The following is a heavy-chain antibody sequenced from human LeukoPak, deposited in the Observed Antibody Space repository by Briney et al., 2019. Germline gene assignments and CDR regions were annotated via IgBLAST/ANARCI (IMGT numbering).Heavy chain of an antibody. J-gene: IGHJ6*02. D-gene: IGHD1-1*01. V-gene: IGHV1-18*01. CDR1: GYTFTSYG. CDR2: ISAYNGNT. CDR3: AGFELKRYYSSVWTS. Sequence: ASVKVSCKASGYTFTSYGISWVRQAPGQGLEWMGWISAYNGNTNYAQKLQGRVTMTTDTSTSTAYMELRSLRSDDTAVYYCAGFELKRYYSSVWTSGAKGPRSPSP.